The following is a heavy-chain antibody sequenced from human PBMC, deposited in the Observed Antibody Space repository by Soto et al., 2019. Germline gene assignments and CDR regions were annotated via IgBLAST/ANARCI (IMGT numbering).Heavy chain of an antibody. Sequence: QVQLVESGGGVVQPGRSLRLSCAASGFTFSSYGMHWVRQAPGKGLEWVAVISYDGSNKYYADSVKGRFTISRDNSKKSLYLQMNSLRAEDTAVYYCAKDYCSGGSCYYYYYYMDVWGKGTTVTVSS. J-gene: IGHJ6*03. V-gene: IGHV3-30*18. CDR1: GFTFSSYG. CDR3: AKDYCSGGSCYYYYYYMDV. D-gene: IGHD2-15*01. CDR2: ISYDGSNK.